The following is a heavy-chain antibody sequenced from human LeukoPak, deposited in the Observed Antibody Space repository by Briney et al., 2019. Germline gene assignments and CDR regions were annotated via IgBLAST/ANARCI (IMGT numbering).Heavy chain of an antibody. CDR1: GGSFSGYY. CDR2: INHSGST. J-gene: IGHJ4*02. Sequence: PSETLSLTCAVYGGSFSGYYWSWIRQPPGKGLEWIGEINHSGSTNYNPSLKSRVTISVDRSKNQSSLKLSSVTAADTGTYYCVRQGANSGYHLFDYWGPGHLVIISS. V-gene: IGHV4-34*01. CDR3: VRQGANSGYHLFDY. D-gene: IGHD3-22*01.